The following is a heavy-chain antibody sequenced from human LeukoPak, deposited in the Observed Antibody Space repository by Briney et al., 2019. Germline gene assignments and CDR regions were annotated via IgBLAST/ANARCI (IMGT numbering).Heavy chain of an antibody. Sequence: SETLSLTCAVCGGSFSGYYWSWIRQPPGKGLEWIGEINHSGSTNYNPSLKSRVTISVDTSKNQFSLKLSSVTAAATAVYYCARSWLPRLSGFDLWGRGTLVTVSS. J-gene: IGHJ2*01. D-gene: IGHD5-12*01. CDR3: ARSWLPRLSGFDL. CDR1: GGSFSGYY. V-gene: IGHV4-34*01. CDR2: INHSGST.